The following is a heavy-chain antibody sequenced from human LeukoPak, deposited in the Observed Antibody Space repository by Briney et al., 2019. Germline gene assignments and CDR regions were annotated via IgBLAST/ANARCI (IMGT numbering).Heavy chain of an antibody. J-gene: IGHJ5*02. CDR2: IIPIFGTA. CDR3: ARAINWNDVANWFDP. V-gene: IGHV1-69*01. Sequence: SVKVSCKAPGGTFSSYAISWVRQAPGQGLEWMGGIIPIFGTANYAQKFQGRVTITADESTSTAYMELSSLRSEDTAVYYCARAINWNDVANWFDPWGQGTLVTVSS. D-gene: IGHD1-20*01. CDR1: GGTFSSYA.